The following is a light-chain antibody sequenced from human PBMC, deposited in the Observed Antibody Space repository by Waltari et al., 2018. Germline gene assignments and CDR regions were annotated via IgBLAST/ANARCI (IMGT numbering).Light chain of an antibody. CDR3: GTWDSSLSAVV. Sequence: QSVLTQPPSVSAAPGPTVTISCSGSSSNIGNNYVSWYQHLPGTAPELLIYENNKRPSGIPDRFSGSKSGTSATLGITGLQTGDEADYYCGTWDSSLSAVVFGGGTKLTVL. J-gene: IGLJ2*01. CDR1: SSNIGNNY. CDR2: ENN. V-gene: IGLV1-51*02.